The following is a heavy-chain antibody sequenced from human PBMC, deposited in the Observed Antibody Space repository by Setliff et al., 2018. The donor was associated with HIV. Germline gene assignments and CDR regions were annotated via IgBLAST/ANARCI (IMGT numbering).Heavy chain of an antibody. CDR1: DSGTYY. D-gene: IGHD4-17*01. CDR2: VSSRGDT. CDR3: ARAAAGNTGPFDL. Sequence: NPSETLSLTCTVSDSGTYYWSWIRQPAGKGLEWIGRVSSRGDTNYNPSLKSRVTMPVDTSKNQFSLKLTSVTASDTAVYYCARAAAGNTGPFDLWGQGSLVTVSS. J-gene: IGHJ5*02. V-gene: IGHV4-4*07.